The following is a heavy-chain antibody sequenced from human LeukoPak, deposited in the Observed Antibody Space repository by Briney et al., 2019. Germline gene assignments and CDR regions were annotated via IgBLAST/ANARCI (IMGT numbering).Heavy chain of an antibody. D-gene: IGHD3-10*01. CDR1: GGSVSSGSYY. V-gene: IGHV4-61*01. J-gene: IGHJ4*02. CDR3: ARERIGVSITMVRGVIDY. Sequence: SETLSLTCTVSGGSVSSGSYYWSWIRQPPGKGQEWIGYIYYSGSTNYNPSLKSRVTISVDTSKNQFSLKLSSVTAADTAVYYCARERIGVSITMVRGVIDYWGQGTLVTVSS. CDR2: IYYSGST.